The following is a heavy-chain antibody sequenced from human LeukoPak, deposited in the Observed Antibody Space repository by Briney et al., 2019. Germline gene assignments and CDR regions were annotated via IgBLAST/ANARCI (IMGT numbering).Heavy chain of an antibody. V-gene: IGHV1-24*01. D-gene: IGHD1-26*01. J-gene: IGHJ3*02. CDR3: ATARSYSGSYAVAFDI. CDR1: GYTLTELS. Sequence: ASVKVSCKVSGYTLTELSMHWVRQAPGKGLEGMGGFDPEDGETIYAQKFQGRVTMTEDTSTDTAYMELSSLRSEDTAVYYCATARSYSGSYAVAFDIWGQGTMVTVSS. CDR2: FDPEDGET.